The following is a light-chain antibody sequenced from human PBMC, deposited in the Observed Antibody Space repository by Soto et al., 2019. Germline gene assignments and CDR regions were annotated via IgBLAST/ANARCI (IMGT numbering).Light chain of an antibody. CDR3: KRYNSAPIT. Sequence: IQMTQPPSSLSASVGDRVTVNSGPSQDIAHYLAWYQQKPGKVPQVLISSASTLRSGVSSRFSGSGSGTDFTLTIDSLQPEDVATYSCKRYNSAPITFGKGTRLEIK. J-gene: IGKJ5*01. CDR2: SAS. CDR1: QDIAHY. V-gene: IGKV1-27*01.